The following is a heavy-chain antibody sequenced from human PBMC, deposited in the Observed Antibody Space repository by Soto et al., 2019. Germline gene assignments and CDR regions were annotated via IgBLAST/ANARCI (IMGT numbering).Heavy chain of an antibody. D-gene: IGHD2-2*01. V-gene: IGHV5-10-1*01. CDR2: IDPSDSYT. Sequence: GESLKISCKGSGYSFTSYWISWVRQMPGKGLEWMGRIDPSDSYTNYSPSFQGHVTISADKSISTAYLQWSSLKASDTAMYYCASSPRGYCSSTSCREDTTYYVMY. CDR1: GYSFTSYW. J-gene: IGHJ6*01. CDR3: ASSPRGYCSSTSCREDTTYYVMY.